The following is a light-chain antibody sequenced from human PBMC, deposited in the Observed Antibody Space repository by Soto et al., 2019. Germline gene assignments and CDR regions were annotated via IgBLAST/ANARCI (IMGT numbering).Light chain of an antibody. CDR1: QSINRH. CDR3: NQRSNWPPFT. CDR2: DAS. V-gene: IGKV3-11*01. Sequence: EIVLTQSPATLSLSPGERATLSCRASQSINRHLAWYRQKPGQAPRLLIYDASNRATGIPARFSGSGSGTALTLTNSSLVAEAFGVYYCNQRSNWPPFTFGGGTKVEIK. J-gene: IGKJ4*01.